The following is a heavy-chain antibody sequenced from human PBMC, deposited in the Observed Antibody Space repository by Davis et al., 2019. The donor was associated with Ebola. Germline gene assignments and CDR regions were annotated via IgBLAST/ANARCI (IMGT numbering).Heavy chain of an antibody. CDR3: ARGVYDILTSLRGWFDP. CDR2: INHSGST. V-gene: IGHV4-34*01. CDR1: DGSFSGYY. D-gene: IGHD3-9*01. J-gene: IGHJ5*02. Sequence: MPSETLSLTCAVYDGSFSGYYWSWIRQPPGKGLEWIGEINHSGSTNYNPSLKSRVTISVDTSKNQFSLKLSSVTAADTAVYYCARGVYDILTSLRGWFDPWGQGTLVTVSS.